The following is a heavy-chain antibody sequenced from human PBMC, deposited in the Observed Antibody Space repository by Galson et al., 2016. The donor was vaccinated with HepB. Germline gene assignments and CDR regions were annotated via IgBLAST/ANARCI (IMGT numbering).Heavy chain of an antibody. CDR3: ARDKGTYSAYDYSRYYYYGMDV. CDR1: GFSFTNYN. V-gene: IGHV3-21*01. CDR2: ISCSSSYI. J-gene: IGHJ6*02. Sequence: SLRLSCAASGFSFTNYNMNWVRQAPGKGLEWVSSISCSSSYIQYADSVKGRFTISRDNAKNSLYLQMNSLRADDTAVYYCARDKGTYSAYDYSRYYYYGMDVWGQGTTVTVSS. D-gene: IGHD5-12*01.